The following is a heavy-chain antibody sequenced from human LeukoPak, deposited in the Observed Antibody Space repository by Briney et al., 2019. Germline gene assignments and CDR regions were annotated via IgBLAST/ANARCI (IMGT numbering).Heavy chain of an antibody. CDR2: IYYGGST. CDR3: ARDPGSSFPLNWFDP. CDR1: GGSISSSSYY. V-gene: IGHV4-39*07. Sequence: SETLSLTCTVSGGSISSSSYYRGWIRQPPGKGLEWIGSIYYGGSTYYNPSLKSRVTISVDTSKNQFSLKLSSVTAADTAVYYCARDPGSSFPLNWFDPWGQGTLVTVSS. D-gene: IGHD6-13*01. J-gene: IGHJ5*02.